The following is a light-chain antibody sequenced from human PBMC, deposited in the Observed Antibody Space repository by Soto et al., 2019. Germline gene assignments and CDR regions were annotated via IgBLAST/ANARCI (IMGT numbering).Light chain of an antibody. V-gene: IGKV1-5*01. CDR2: DAS. J-gene: IGKJ1*01. Sequence: DIQMTQSPSTLSASVGDRVTITCRASQSISRWLVWYQQKPGKAPKVLIYDASILASGVPSRFSGSGSGTEFTLTISSLQPDDFAIYYCHQYNNYLTWTFGQGTKVEIK. CDR3: HQYNNYLTWT. CDR1: QSISRW.